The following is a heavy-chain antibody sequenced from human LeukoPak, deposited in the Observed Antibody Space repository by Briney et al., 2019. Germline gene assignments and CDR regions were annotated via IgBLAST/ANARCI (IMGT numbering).Heavy chain of an antibody. CDR1: GASISSYY. Sequence: SGTVSLTCSVSGASISSYYWNWIRQPPGKGLEWIGNIYTSGGTNYNPSLKSRVTISLDTSKDQLSLKLTSVTTADTAFYYCAKDWDLGSWGQGTLVTASS. CDR3: AKDWDLGS. CDR2: IYTSGGT. V-gene: IGHV4-59*01. D-gene: IGHD1-26*01. J-gene: IGHJ5*02.